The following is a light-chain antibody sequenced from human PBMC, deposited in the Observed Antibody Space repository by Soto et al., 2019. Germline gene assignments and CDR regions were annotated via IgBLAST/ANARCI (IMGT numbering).Light chain of an antibody. CDR3: SSYTTNSTPVV. V-gene: IGLV2-14*01. J-gene: IGLJ2*01. Sequence: QSALTQPASVSGSPGQSITISCTGTSSDVGGYNYVSWYQQHPGKAPKLMIYEVGNRPSGVSNRFSGSKSGNTASLTISGLQAEDDADYYCSSYTTNSTPVVFGGGTKLTVL. CDR1: SSDVGGYNY. CDR2: EVG.